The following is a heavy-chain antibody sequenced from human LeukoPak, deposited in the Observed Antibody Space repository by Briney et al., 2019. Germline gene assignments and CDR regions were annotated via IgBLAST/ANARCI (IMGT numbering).Heavy chain of an antibody. CDR1: GFTFSSYA. J-gene: IGHJ4*02. CDR3: TKGASSTVIDY. D-gene: IGHD2-8*02. V-gene: IGHV3-23*01. CDR2: ISASGAGK. Sequence: PGGSLRLSCAASGFTFSSYAMTWVRQAPGKGLDWASSISASGAGKLYADSVKGRFTTSRDNSKNTMFLQMSSLRAEDTAIYYCTKGASSTVIDYWGQGPLLTVSS.